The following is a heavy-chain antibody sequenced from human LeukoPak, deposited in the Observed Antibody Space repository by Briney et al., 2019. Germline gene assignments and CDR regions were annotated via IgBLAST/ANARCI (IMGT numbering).Heavy chain of an antibody. V-gene: IGHV3-21*01. CDR1: GFTFSSYS. Sequence: GGSLRLSCVASGFTFSSYSMNWVRQAPGKGLEWVSSISSSSSYIYYADSVKGRFTISRDNAQYSLYLQMNSLTAEDTAVYYCAGARDSGWYQSAFDIWGRGTMVTVSS. D-gene: IGHD6-19*01. CDR2: ISSSSSYI. CDR3: AGARDSGWYQSAFDI. J-gene: IGHJ3*02.